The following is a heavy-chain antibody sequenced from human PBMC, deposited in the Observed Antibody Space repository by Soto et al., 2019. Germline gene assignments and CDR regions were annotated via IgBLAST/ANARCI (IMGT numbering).Heavy chain of an antibody. D-gene: IGHD3-10*01. J-gene: IGHJ4*02. CDR2: MNPNSGNT. CDR1: GDSFTSCD. Sequence: ASVKVSSKASGDSFTSCDIKWVRQATGQGLEWMGWMNPNSGNTGYAQKFQGRVTMTRNTSISTAYMELSRLRSDDTAVYYCALSPGSSTFAYRGQRTLVTVSS. CDR3: ALSPGSSTFAY. V-gene: IGHV1-8*01.